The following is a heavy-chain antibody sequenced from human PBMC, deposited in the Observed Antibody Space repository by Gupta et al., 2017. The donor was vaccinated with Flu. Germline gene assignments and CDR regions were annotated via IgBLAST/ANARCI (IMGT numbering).Heavy chain of an antibody. Sequence: QLQLVESGGGVVQPGRSLRLSCAASGFTFSSYGMHWVRQAPGKGLEWVAVIWYDGSNKYYADSVKGRFTISRDNSKNTLYLQMNSLRAEDTAVYYCARDKTAIRGFNYFDYWGQGTLVTVSS. CDR3: ARDKTAIRGFNYFDY. D-gene: IGHD2-2*02. V-gene: IGHV3-33*01. CDR2: IWYDGSNK. J-gene: IGHJ4*02. CDR1: GFTFSSYG.